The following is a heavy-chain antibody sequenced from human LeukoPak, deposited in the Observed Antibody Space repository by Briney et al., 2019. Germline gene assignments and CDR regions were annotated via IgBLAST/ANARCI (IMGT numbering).Heavy chain of an antibody. CDR1: GGTFSSYA. CDR3: ARDHSIAAAGKGLLRF. J-gene: IGHJ4*02. V-gene: IGHV7-4-1*02. Sequence: ASVKVSCKASGGTFSSYAISWVRQAPGQGLEWMGWINTNTGNPTYAQGFTGRFVFSLDTSVSTAYLQISSLKAEDTAVYYCARDHSIAAAGKGLLRFWGQGTLVTVSS. CDR2: INTNTGNP. D-gene: IGHD6-13*01.